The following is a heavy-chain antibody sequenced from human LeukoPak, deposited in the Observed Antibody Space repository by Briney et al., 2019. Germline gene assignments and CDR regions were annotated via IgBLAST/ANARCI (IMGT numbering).Heavy chain of an antibody. J-gene: IGHJ3*01. CDR1: GFTFGNSC. D-gene: IGHD1-14*01. CDR2: INADGSTA. Sequence: PGGSLRLSCAASGFTFGNSCVHWVRQAPGKGLVWVSLINADGSTATYADSVKGRFTISRDNARNTLSLQMNSLTIEDTAVYYCVVVVEPPDSDGFDVWGQGTMITVSS. CDR3: VVVVEPPDSDGFDV. V-gene: IGHV3-74*01.